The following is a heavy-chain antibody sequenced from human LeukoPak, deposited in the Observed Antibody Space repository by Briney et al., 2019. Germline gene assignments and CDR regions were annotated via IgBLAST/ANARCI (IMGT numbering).Heavy chain of an antibody. D-gene: IGHD3-9*01. CDR1: GFTFSNAW. CDR2: IKSKTDGGTT. Sequence: GGSLRLSCAASGFTFSNAWMSWVRQAPGKGLEWVGRIKSKTDGGTTDYAAPVKGRFTISRDDSKNTLYLQMNSLETEDTAVYYCTTGVILTGSPDYWGQGTLVTVSS. V-gene: IGHV3-15*01. CDR3: TTGVILTGSPDY. J-gene: IGHJ4*02.